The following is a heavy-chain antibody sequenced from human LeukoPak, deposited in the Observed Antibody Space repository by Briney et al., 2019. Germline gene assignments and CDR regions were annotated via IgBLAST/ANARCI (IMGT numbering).Heavy chain of an antibody. V-gene: IGHV4-34*01. CDR2: INHSGST. CDR1: GGSFSGYY. Sequence: PSETLSLTCAVYGGSFSGYYWSWIRQPPGKGLEWIGEINHSGSTNYNPSLKSRVTISVDTSKNQFSLKLSSVTAADTAVYYCARGLEGSGWYEEYFQHWGQGTLVTVSS. D-gene: IGHD6-19*01. CDR3: ARGLEGSGWYEEYFQH. J-gene: IGHJ1*01.